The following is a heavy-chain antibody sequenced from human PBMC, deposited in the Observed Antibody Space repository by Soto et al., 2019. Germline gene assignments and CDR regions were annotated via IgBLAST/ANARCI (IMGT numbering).Heavy chain of an antibody. J-gene: IGHJ3*02. D-gene: IGHD3-16*02. CDR3: AREEARYSERRYS. V-gene: IGHV3-48*03. CDR1: GCPSRPLQ. CDR2: ISSNGVTK. Sequence: GALRRSGSPSGCPSRPLQLSCVPQAPGKGLEWISYISSNGVTKFYADSVKDRFSISRDNSKNSVHLQLRSLRGEDTAVHYCAREEARYSERRYSWG.